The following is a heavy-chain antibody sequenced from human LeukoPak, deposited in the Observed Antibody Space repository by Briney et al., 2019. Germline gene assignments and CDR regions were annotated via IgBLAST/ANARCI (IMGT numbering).Heavy chain of an antibody. CDR2: ISGSGGST. CDR3: AKPYGDCSSTSCYYFDY. V-gene: IGHV3-23*01. D-gene: IGHD2-2*01. CDR1: GFTSSSYA. J-gene: IGHJ4*02. Sequence: GGSLRLSCAASGFTSSSYAMSWVRQAPGKGLEWVSAISGSGGSTYYADSVKGRFTISRDNSKNTLYLQMNSLRAEDTAVYYCAKPYGDCSSTSCYYFDYWGQGTLVTVSS.